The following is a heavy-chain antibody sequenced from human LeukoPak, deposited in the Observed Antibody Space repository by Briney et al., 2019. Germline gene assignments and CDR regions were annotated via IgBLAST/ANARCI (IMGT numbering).Heavy chain of an antibody. CDR1: GGSFSGYY. CDR2: INHSGST. Sequence: SLETLSLTCAVYGGSFSGYYWSWIRQPPGKGLEWIGEINHSGSTNYNPSLKSRVTISVDTSKNQFSLKLSSVTAADTAVYYCARGANNYGDYALTYYYYGMDVWGQGTTVTVSS. D-gene: IGHD4-17*01. J-gene: IGHJ6*02. V-gene: IGHV4-34*01. CDR3: ARGANNYGDYALTYYYYGMDV.